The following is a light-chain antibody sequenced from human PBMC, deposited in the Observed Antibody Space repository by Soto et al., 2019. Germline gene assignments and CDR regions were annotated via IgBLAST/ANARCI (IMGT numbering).Light chain of an antibody. V-gene: IGLV1-47*02. J-gene: IGLJ1*01. CDR2: IGD. CDR1: TSNIGTFY. CDR3: AAWDDNLNAYV. Sequence: QSVLTQPPSASSTPGQTVTISCSGSTSNIGTFYVYWYQHLPGAAPKLLIYIGDQRASGVSDRFSGSKSGTSASLAISGLRSDDEAHYYCAAWDDNLNAYVFGSGTKLTVL.